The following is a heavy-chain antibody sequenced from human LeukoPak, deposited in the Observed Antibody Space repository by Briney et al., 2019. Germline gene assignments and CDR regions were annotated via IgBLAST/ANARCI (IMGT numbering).Heavy chain of an antibody. V-gene: IGHV1-18*04. D-gene: IGHD2-21*02. Sequence: ASVKVSCKASGYTFTSYYMHWVRQAPGQGLEWMGWISAYNGNTNYAQKLQGRVTMTTDTSTSTAYMELRSLRSDDTAVYYCARDPEVVTTGSFDYWGQGTLVTVSS. CDR2: ISAYNGNT. CDR1: GYTFTSYY. CDR3: ARDPEVVTTGSFDY. J-gene: IGHJ4*02.